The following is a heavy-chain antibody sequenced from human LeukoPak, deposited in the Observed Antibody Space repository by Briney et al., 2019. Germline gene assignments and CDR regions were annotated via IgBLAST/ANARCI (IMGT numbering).Heavy chain of an antibody. V-gene: IGHV4-38-2*02. CDR1: GYSISSGYY. Sequence: SETLSLTCTVSGYSISSGYYWGWIRQPPGKGLEWIGSIYHSGSTYYNPSLKSRVTISVDTSKNQFSLKLSSVTAADTAVYYCARDCGGATLYYFDYWGQGTLVTVSS. CDR2: IYHSGST. D-gene: IGHD2-21*01. CDR3: ARDCGGATLYYFDY. J-gene: IGHJ4*02.